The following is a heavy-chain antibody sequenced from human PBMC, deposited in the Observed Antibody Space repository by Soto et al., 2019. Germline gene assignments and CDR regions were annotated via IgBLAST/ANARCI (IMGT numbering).Heavy chain of an antibody. J-gene: IGHJ4*02. CDR2: IDPSDSYT. CDR1: GYSFTSYR. CDR3: ARRAYYDSSGYLY. Sequence: GESLKISCKGSGYSFTSYRISWVRQMPGKGLEWMGRIDPSDSYTNYSPSFQGHVTISADKSISTAYLQWSSLKASDTAMYYCARRAYYDSSGYLYWGQGTLVTVSS. D-gene: IGHD3-22*01. V-gene: IGHV5-10-1*01.